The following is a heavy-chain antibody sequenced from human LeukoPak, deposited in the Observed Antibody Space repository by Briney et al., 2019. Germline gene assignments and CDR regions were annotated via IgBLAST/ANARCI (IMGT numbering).Heavy chain of an antibody. CDR3: ASGSSSGYDMGY. CDR2: IYYSGST. J-gene: IGHJ4*02. Sequence: SQTLSLTCTVSGGSISSGGYYWSWIRQHPGKGLEWIGYIYYSGSTYYNPSLKSRVTISVDTSKNQFTLKLSSVTAADTAVYYCASGSSSGYDMGYWGQGTLVTVSS. CDR1: GGSISSGGYY. D-gene: IGHD5-12*01. V-gene: IGHV4-31*03.